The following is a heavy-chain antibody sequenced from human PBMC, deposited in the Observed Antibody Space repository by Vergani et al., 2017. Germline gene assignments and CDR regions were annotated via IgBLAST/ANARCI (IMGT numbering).Heavy chain of an antibody. J-gene: IGHJ6*03. V-gene: IGHV3-23*01. CDR1: GFTFSSYA. CDR3: AGGFGGPGGYYMDV. D-gene: IGHD3-10*01. Sequence: EVQLLESGGGLVQPGGSLRLSCAASGFTFSSYAMSWVRQAPGGGLEWVSAISGSGGSTYYADSVKGRFTISRDNSKNTLYLQMNSLRAEDTAVYYCAGGFGGPGGYYMDVWGKGTTVTVSS. CDR2: ISGSGGST.